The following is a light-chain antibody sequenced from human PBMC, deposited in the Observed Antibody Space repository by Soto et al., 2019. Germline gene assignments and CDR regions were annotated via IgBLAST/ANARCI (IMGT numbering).Light chain of an antibody. J-gene: IGLJ3*02. V-gene: IGLV1-44*01. Sequence: QSVLTQPPSASGTPGQRVTISCSGSSSNIGSNTVNWYQQLPGTAPKVLIYSNNQRASGVPDRFSGSKSGTSGSLAISGLQSEDEADYHCAAWDDSLNGVVFGGGTKLTVL. CDR1: SSNIGSNT. CDR3: AAWDDSLNGVV. CDR2: SNN.